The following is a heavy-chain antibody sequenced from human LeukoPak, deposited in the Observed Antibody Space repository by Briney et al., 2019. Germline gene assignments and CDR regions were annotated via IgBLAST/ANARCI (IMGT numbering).Heavy chain of an antibody. CDR2: IIPILGIA. CDR3: ARDRYYYGSGXXXDY. Sequence: SVKVSSKASGGTFSSYAISWVRQAPGQGLEWMGRIIPILGIANYAQKFQGRVTTTADKSTSTAYMELSRLRSEDTAVYCCARDRYYYGSGXXXDYWGQGTLVTVSS. D-gene: IGHD3-10*01. V-gene: IGHV1-69*04. J-gene: IGHJ4*02. CDR1: GGTFSSYA.